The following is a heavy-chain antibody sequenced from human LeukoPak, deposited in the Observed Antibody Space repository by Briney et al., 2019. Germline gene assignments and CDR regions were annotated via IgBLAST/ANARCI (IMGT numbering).Heavy chain of an antibody. Sequence: PGGSLKLSCAVSGFTFSGSAMHWVCQASGKGLEWVGRIRSKANSYATAYAASVKGRFTISRDDSKNTAYLQMNSLKTEDTAVYYCTRLSDGSGTDKKHDYWGQGTLVTVSS. D-gene: IGHD1-26*01. V-gene: IGHV3-73*01. CDR3: TRLSDGSGTDKKHDY. CDR2: IRSKANSYAT. J-gene: IGHJ4*02. CDR1: GFTFSGSA.